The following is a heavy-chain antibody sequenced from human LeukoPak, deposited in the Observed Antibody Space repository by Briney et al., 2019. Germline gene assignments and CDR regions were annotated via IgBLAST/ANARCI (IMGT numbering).Heavy chain of an antibody. CDR1: GFTFSSYW. Sequence: GGSLRLSCAASGFTFSSYWMSWVRQAPGKGLEWVANIKQDGSEKYYVDSVKGRFTISRDNSKNTLYLQMNSLRAEDTAVYYCAREPYYDILTGYYEYYFDYWGQGTLVTVSS. V-gene: IGHV3-7*01. D-gene: IGHD3-9*01. CDR3: AREPYYDILTGYYEYYFDY. CDR2: IKQDGSEK. J-gene: IGHJ4*02.